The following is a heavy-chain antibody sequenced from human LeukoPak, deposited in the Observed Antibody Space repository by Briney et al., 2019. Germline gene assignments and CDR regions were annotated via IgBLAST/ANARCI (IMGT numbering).Heavy chain of an antibody. J-gene: IGHJ4*02. D-gene: IGHD1-14*01. CDR2: IYSGGAI. V-gene: IGHV3-53*01. CDR3: ARRPGN. CDR1: GFAVGSNY. Sequence: GGSLRLSCAASGFAVGSNYMSWVRQAPGKGLEWVSLIYSGGAIRYADSVKGRFTTSRDSSKNTLFLQMNDLTVEDTARYYCARRPGNWGQGILVTVSS.